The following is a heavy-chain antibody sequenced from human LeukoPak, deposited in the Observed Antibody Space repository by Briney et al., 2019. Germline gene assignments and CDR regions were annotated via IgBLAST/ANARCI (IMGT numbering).Heavy chain of an antibody. V-gene: IGHV4-34*01. Sequence: SETLSLTCAVYGGSFSGYYWSWIRQPPGKGLEWIGEINHSGSTNYNPSLKSRVSISVDTSKIQFSLNLTSVTAADTAIYYCARGLASGYPPIPFDYWGQGTQVTVSS. J-gene: IGHJ4*02. D-gene: IGHD3-3*01. CDR3: ARGLASGYPPIPFDY. CDR2: INHSGST. CDR1: GGSFSGYY.